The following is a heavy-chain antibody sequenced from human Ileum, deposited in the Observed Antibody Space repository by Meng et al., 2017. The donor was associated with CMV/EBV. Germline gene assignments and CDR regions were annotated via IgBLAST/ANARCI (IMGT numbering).Heavy chain of an antibody. CDR1: GFTFSTYG. Sequence: GGSLRLSCVASGFTFSTYGMTWVRQAPGKGLEWVALINGDGGSTYYVDSVKGRFTISRDNSKNTLYLQMSSLRDEDTAVYYCARSSDFDFWGQGTLVTVSS. J-gene: IGHJ4*02. D-gene: IGHD1-26*01. V-gene: IGHV3-23*01. CDR2: INGDGGST. CDR3: ARSSDFDF.